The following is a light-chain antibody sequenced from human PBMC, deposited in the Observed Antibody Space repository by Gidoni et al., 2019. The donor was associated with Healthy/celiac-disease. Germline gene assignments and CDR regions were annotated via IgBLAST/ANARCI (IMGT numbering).Light chain of an antibody. J-gene: IGLJ7*01. Sequence: SYELTQPPSGSVSPGQTARITCSGDALPKKYAYWYQQKSGQAPVLVIYEDSKRPSGIPERFPGSSSGTMATLTISGAQVEEEADYYCYSTDSSGNLYAVFGGGTQLTVL. CDR2: EDS. CDR1: ALPKKY. V-gene: IGLV3-10*01. CDR3: YSTDSSGNLYAV.